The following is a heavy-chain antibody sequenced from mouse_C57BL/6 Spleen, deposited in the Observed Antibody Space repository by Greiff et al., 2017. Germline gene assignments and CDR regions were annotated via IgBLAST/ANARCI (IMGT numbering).Heavy chain of an antibody. CDR3: AIYDYDDAY. D-gene: IGHD2-4*01. Sequence: VQLQQSGPELVKPGASVKISCKASGYAFSSSWMNWVKQRPGKGLEWIGRIYPGDGDTNYNGKFKGKATVTVDQSSSTAYMQLSSLTSEDSAVXFCAIYDYDDAYWGQGTLVTVSA. CDR1: GYAFSSSW. V-gene: IGHV1-82*01. J-gene: IGHJ3*01. CDR2: IYPGDGDT.